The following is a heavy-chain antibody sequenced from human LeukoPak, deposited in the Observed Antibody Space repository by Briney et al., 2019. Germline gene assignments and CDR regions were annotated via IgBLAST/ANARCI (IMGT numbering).Heavy chain of an antibody. V-gene: IGHV3-15*01. CDR1: GLILSNAW. J-gene: IGHJ4*02. Sequence: GGSLRLSCAACGLILSNAWMSWVRGAPGKGLECVGRIKGKTDGGTTDYAAPVKGRFTISRDDSKNTLYLQMNTLRTEDTAVYYCTNYTLWGQGTLVTVSS. CDR2: IKGKTDGGTT. CDR3: TNYTL. D-gene: IGHD4-11*01.